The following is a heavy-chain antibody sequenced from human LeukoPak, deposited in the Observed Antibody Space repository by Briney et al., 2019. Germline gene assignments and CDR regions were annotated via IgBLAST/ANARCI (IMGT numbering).Heavy chain of an antibody. J-gene: IGHJ4*02. Sequence: QTGGSLRLSCAASGFTFSSYWTSWVRQAPGKGLEWVANIKQDGSEMYYVDSVKGRFTISRDNAKNSLYLQMNSLRAEDTAVYYCARRCSGGSCPGTYWGQGTLVTVSS. CDR2: IKQDGSEM. V-gene: IGHV3-7*01. CDR3: ARRCSGGSCPGTY. CDR1: GFTFSSYW. D-gene: IGHD2-15*01.